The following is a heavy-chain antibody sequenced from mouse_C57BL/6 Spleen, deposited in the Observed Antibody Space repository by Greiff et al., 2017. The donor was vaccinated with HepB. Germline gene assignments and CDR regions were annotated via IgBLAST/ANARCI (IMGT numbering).Heavy chain of an antibody. CDR1: GYSFTGYY. J-gene: IGHJ1*03. Sequence: VQLQQSGPELVKPGASVKISCKASGYSFTGYYMNWVKQSPEKSLEWIGEINPSTGGTTYNQKFKAKATLTVDKSSSTAYMQLKSLTSEDSAVYYCARGAIYYGNYSYWYFDVWGTGTTVTVSS. CDR3: ARGAIYYGNYSYWYFDV. V-gene: IGHV1-42*01. D-gene: IGHD2-1*01. CDR2: INPSTGGT.